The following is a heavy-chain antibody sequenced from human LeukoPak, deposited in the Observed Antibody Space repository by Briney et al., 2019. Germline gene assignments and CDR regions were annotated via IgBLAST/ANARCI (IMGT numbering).Heavy chain of an antibody. Sequence: PSETLSLTCTVSGGSIRSYYWSWVRQPPGKGLEWIGYIYHSGSTNYNPSLKSRVTISVDTSKNQFSLKLSSVTTVDTAVYYCARLMVRGVRMLDYWGQGTLVTVSS. CDR3: ARLMVRGVRMLDY. CDR2: IYHSGST. J-gene: IGHJ4*02. V-gene: IGHV4-59*12. D-gene: IGHD3-10*01. CDR1: GGSIRSYY.